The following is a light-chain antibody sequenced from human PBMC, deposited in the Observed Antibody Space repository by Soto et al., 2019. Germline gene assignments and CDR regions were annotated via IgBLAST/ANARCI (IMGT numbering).Light chain of an antibody. J-gene: IGKJ1*01. V-gene: IGKV1-5*01. Sequence: EIQMSQSPSTLSGSIGDRVTITCRASQRISTHLNWYQQKPGKAPKLLIYDASSLESGVPSRFSGSGSGTEFTLTISSLQPDDFATYYCQQYNSYSRTFGQGTKVDI. CDR2: DAS. CDR3: QQYNSYSRT. CDR1: QRISTH.